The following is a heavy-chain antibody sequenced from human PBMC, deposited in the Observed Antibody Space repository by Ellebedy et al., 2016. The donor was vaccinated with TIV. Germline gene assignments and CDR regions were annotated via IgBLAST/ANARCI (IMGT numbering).Heavy chain of an antibody. CDR2: INHSGST. CDR3: ARLAPPGIALAGTLDY. J-gene: IGHJ4*02. CDR1: GGSFSGYY. V-gene: IGHV4-34*01. D-gene: IGHD6-19*01. Sequence: SETLSLXXAVYGGSFSGYYWSWIRQPPGKGLEWIGEINHSGSTNYNPSLKSRVTISVDTSKNQFSLKLSSVTAADTAVYYCARLAPPGIALAGTLDYWGQGTLVTVSS.